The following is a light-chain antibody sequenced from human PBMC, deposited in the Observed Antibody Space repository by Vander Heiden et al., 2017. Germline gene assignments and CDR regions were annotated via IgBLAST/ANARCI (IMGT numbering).Light chain of an antibody. Sequence: DIQLTQSPSSVSASVGDRVTITCLASQSISSYLNWYQQKPGKAPKLLIYAASSLQSVVPSRFSGSGSGTDFTRTISRLQPEDFATYYCQQSYSTPYTFGQGTKLEIK. J-gene: IGKJ2*01. CDR1: QSISSY. V-gene: IGKV1-39*01. CDR2: AAS. CDR3: QQSYSTPYT.